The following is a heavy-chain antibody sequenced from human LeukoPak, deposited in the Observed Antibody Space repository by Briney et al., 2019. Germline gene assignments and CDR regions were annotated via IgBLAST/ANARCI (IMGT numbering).Heavy chain of an antibody. Sequence: SETLSLTCTVSGYSISSGYYWGWIRQPPGKGLEWIGSIYHSGSTYYNPSLKSRVTISVDTSKNQFSLKLSSVTAADTAVYYCARDPLTYSGHPYGMDVWGQGTTVTVSS. V-gene: IGHV4-38-2*02. J-gene: IGHJ6*02. CDR1: GYSISSGYY. D-gene: IGHD5-12*01. CDR2: IYHSGST. CDR3: ARDPLTYSGHPYGMDV.